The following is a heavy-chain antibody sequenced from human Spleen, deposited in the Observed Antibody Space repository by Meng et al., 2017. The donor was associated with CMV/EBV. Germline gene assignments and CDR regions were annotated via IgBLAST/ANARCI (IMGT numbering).Heavy chain of an antibody. J-gene: IGHJ6*02. V-gene: IGHV1-2*02. Sequence: ASVKVSCKASGYTFTGNCVHWVRQAPGQGLEWMGWINPISGGRNYAQKFHGRVTMTRDTSISTAYMELRRLTSADTAVYFCARDLGDTSGSYGGYYYYDMDIWGQGTTVTVSS. CDR2: INPISGGR. D-gene: IGHD6-19*01. CDR3: ARDLGDTSGSYGGYYYYDMDI. CDR1: GYTFTGNC.